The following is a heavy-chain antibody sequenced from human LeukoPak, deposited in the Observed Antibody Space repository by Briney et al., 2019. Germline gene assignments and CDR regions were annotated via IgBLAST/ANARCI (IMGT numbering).Heavy chain of an antibody. CDR3: ATSRTFDY. CDR2: INSDGSST. CDR1: GFTFSSYW. V-gene: IGHV3-74*01. J-gene: IGHJ4*02. Sequence: PGGSLRLSCAASGFTFSSYWMHWVRQVPGKGLVWVARINSDGSSTSYADSVKGRFAISRDNAKSTLYLQMSSLRAEDTAVYYCATSRTFDYWGQGTLVTVSS.